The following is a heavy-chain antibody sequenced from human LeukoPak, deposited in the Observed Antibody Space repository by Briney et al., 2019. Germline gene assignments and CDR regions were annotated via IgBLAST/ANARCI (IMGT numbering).Heavy chain of an antibody. D-gene: IGHD6-13*01. Sequence: SETLSLTCTVSGGSISSYYWSWIRQPPGKGLEWIGYIYYSGSTNYNPSLKSRVTISVDTSKNQFSLKLSSVTAADTAVCYCARHSSSWYNWFDPWGQGTLVTVSS. V-gene: IGHV4-59*01. J-gene: IGHJ5*02. CDR1: GGSISSYY. CDR2: IYYSGST. CDR3: ARHSSSWYNWFDP.